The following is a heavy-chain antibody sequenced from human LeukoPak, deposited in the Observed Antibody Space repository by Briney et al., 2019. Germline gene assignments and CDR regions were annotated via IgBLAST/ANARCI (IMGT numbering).Heavy chain of an antibody. V-gene: IGHV4-31*03. J-gene: IGHJ3*02. D-gene: IGHD5-24*01. CDR3: ASGGVEMATLDAFDI. CDR2: IYYSGST. Sequence: SETLSLTCTVSGGSISSGGYYWSWIRQHPGKGLEWIGYIYYSGSTYYNPSLKSRVTISVDTSKNQFSLKLSSVTAADTAVYYCASGGVEMATLDAFDIWGQGTMVTVSS. CDR1: GGSISSGGYY.